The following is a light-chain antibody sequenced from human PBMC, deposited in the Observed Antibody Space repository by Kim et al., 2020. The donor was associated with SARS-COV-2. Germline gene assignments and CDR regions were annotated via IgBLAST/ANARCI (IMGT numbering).Light chain of an antibody. CDR3: QSYDNFLTASV. J-gene: IGLJ3*02. V-gene: IGLV1-40*01. CDR1: SSNIGAGYD. Sequence: QSVLTQPPSVSGAPGQRVTISCTGSSSNIGAGYDVHWYQHLPGAAPKLLIFGNTNRPSGVPDRFSGVKSGTSASLAITGLQADDEAEYYCQSYDNFLTASVFGGGTQLTVL. CDR2: GNT.